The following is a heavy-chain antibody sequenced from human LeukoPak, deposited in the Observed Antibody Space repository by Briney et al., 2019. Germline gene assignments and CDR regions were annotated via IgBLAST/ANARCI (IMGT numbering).Heavy chain of an antibody. Sequence: GGSLRLSCAASGVTFSTYIMHWVRQSPGKGLEWVAVMSYTGNDISYADSVKGRFTISRGNSKNTLYLQMNSLQTDDTAVYYCATDLRYGNNFFFQHWGQGILVTVSS. CDR1: GVTFSTYI. CDR3: ATDLRYGNNFFFQH. V-gene: IGHV3-30*04. J-gene: IGHJ4*02. CDR2: MSYTGNDI. D-gene: IGHD5-18*01.